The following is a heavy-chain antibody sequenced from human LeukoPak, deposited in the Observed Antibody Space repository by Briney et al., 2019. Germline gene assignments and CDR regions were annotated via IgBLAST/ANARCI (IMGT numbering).Heavy chain of an antibody. Sequence: PGGSLRLSCAGSGFTFSNYWMSWVRQAPGKGLEWVANIKEDESQKYYADSVKGRFTISRDNAMNSLYLQMNSLRNEDTALYYCVKDMGYYYGSGTRFDPWGQGTLVTVSS. V-gene: IGHV3-7*03. CDR3: VKDMGYYYGSGTRFDP. D-gene: IGHD3-10*01. CDR1: GFTFSNYW. CDR2: IKEDESQK. J-gene: IGHJ5*02.